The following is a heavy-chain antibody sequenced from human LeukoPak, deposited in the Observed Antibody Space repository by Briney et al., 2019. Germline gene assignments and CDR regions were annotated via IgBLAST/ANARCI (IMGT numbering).Heavy chain of an antibody. CDR2: IIPIFGTA. V-gene: IGHV1-69*13. CDR1: GGTFSSYA. D-gene: IGHD3-16*01. Sequence: SVEVSCKASGGTFSSYAISWVRQAPGQGLEWMGGIIPIFGTANYAQKFQGRVTITADESTSTAYMELSSLRSEDTAVYYCARDRRAAYYYYGMDVWGQGTTVTVSS. J-gene: IGHJ6*02. CDR3: ARDRRAAYYYYGMDV.